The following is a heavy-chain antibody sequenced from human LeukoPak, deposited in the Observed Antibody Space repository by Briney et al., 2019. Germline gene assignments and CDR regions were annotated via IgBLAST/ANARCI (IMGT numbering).Heavy chain of an antibody. J-gene: IGHJ4*02. V-gene: IGHV5-51*01. D-gene: IGHD4-23*01. Sequence: GESLKISCKASGYSFSSYWIGWVRQMPGKGLEWMGNIYAGDSDTRYSPSFQGKVTISVDKSINTAYLQWSSLKASDTAMYYCVRRRNGTNSDYWGQGTLVTVSS. CDR2: IYAGDSDT. CDR3: VRRRNGTNSDY. CDR1: GYSFSSYW.